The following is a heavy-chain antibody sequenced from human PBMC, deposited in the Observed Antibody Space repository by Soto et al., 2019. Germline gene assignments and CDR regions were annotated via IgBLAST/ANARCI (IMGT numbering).Heavy chain of an antibody. Sequence: QVQLVESGGGVVQPGMSLRLSCEASGFTFSEYGMHWVRQAPGKGLEWVAYISYDGNTKYYEDSVKGRFTISRDNSKNTLFLQMSTLRAEDTAVYFCARVTGGVRGFVVYGMDVWGQGTMVTVSS. CDR1: GFTFSEYG. V-gene: IGHV3-30*03. CDR3: ARVTGGVRGFVVYGMDV. J-gene: IGHJ6*02. D-gene: IGHD3-10*01. CDR2: ISYDGNTK.